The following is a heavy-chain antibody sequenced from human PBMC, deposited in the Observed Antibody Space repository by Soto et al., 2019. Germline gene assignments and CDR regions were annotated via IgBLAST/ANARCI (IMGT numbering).Heavy chain of an antibody. Sequence: GESLKTSCTGSGYSFSTYWIAWVRQMPGKGLEWMGIIYPGDSDTRYSPSFQGQVTISADTSTKTAYLQWSSLKASDTAIYYCARLPQFLWFGALTSRVYYFNYWGPGTLVTVSS. J-gene: IGHJ4*02. V-gene: IGHV5-51*01. CDR2: IYPGDSDT. CDR3: ARLPQFLWFGALTSRVYYFNY. CDR1: GYSFSTYW. D-gene: IGHD3-10*01.